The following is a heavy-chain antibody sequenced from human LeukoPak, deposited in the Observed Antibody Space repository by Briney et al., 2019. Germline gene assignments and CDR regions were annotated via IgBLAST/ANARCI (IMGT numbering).Heavy chain of an antibody. CDR1: GFTSSTYW. CDR2: MKGDGSDK. J-gene: IGHJ4*02. V-gene: IGHV3-7*01. CDR3: ARDPFDY. Sequence: PGGSLRLSCAASGFTSSTYWMSWVRQAPGKGLEWVANMKGDGSDKNYVDSVKGRFTIYGDNAKNSMYLQMNRLRDDDSAVYYCARDPFDYWGQGTLVTVSS.